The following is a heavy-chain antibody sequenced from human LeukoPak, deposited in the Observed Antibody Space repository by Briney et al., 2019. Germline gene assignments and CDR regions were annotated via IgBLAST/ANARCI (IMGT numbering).Heavy chain of an antibody. D-gene: IGHD3-22*01. Sequence: SETLSLTCAVYGGSFSGYYWSWIRQPPGKGLEWIGEINHSGSTNYNPSLKSRVTISVDTSKNQFSLKLSSVTAADTAVYYCARVGYYYDSTSAFDYWGQGTLVTVSS. CDR3: ARVGYYYDSTSAFDY. CDR2: INHSGST. V-gene: IGHV4-34*01. J-gene: IGHJ4*02. CDR1: GGSFSGYY.